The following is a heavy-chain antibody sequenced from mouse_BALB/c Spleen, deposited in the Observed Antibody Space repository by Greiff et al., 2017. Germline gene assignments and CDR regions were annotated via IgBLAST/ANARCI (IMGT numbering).Heavy chain of an antibody. CDR1: GFTFTDYY. V-gene: IGHV7-3*02. CDR2: IRNKANGYTT. CDR3: ARNYDSPHGYFDD. J-gene: IGHJ1*01. Sequence: DVKLVESGGGLVQPGGSLRLSCATSGFTFTDYYMSWVRQPPGKALEWFGFIRNKANGYTTEYSASVKGRFTISRDYSQSILYLQMNTLRAEDSATYYCARNYDSPHGYFDDWGEGTTVTVSS. D-gene: IGHD1-1*01.